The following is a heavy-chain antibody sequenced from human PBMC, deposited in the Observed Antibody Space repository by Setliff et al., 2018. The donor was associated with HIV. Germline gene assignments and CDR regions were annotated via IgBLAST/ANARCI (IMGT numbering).Heavy chain of an antibody. J-gene: IGHJ4*02. CDR3: ARAGSGSPLILFDY. V-gene: IGHV1-46*01. D-gene: IGHD1-26*01. CDR2: INPSGGSI. CDR1: GYTFSSNY. Sequence: ASVKVSCKASGYTFSSNYIHWVRQAPGQGLEWMGIINPSGGSISYAQKFQGRVTMTRDTSASTVFVELNSVRSEDTAVYYCARAGSGSPLILFDYWGQGTLVTVSS.